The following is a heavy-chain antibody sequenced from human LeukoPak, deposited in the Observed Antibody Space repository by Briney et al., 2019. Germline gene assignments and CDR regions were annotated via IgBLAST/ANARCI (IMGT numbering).Heavy chain of an antibody. CDR1: GGSISSPY. D-gene: IGHD2-21*01. CDR2: IYTSGST. Sequence: SETLSLTCTVSGGSISSPYWSWIRQPPGKGLEWIGYIYTSGSTNYNPSLKSRVTISVDTSKNQFSLKLSSVTAADTAVYYCAGHEGSLYSPYDYWGQGTLVTVSS. J-gene: IGHJ4*02. V-gene: IGHV4-4*09. CDR3: AGHEGSLYSPYDY.